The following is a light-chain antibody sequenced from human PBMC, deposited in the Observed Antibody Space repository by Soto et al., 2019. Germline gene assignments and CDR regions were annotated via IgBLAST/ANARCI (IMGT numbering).Light chain of an antibody. CDR2: AAS. Sequence: DIQLTQSPSFLSASVGDRVTITCRASQGISSYLAWYQQKPGKAPKLLIYAASTLQSGVPSRFSGSGSWTEFTLTLSRLQPEDFSTYYCQQLNSYPFITSGQGTRLEIK. CDR3: QQLNSYPFIT. J-gene: IGKJ5*01. V-gene: IGKV1-9*01. CDR1: QGISSY.